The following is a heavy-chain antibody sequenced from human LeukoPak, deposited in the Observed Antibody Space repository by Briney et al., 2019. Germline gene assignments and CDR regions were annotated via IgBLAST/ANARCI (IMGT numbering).Heavy chain of an antibody. J-gene: IGHJ4*02. CDR2: IRYDGSDK. CDR1: GFTFTTYG. V-gene: IGHV3-30*02. D-gene: IGHD2-21*01. CDR3: AKDHSQSFDS. Sequence: GWSLRLSCEASGFTFTTYGIHWVRQVPGKGLEWVAFIRYDGSDKYYVDSVKGRFTISRDNARSTLYLQMNSLRAEDTAVYYCAKDHSQSFDSWGQGTLVTVSS.